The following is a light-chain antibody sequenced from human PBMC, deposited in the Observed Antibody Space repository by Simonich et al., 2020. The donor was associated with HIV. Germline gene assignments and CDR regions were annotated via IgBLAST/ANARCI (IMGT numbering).Light chain of an antibody. Sequence: QPVLTQPPSASASLGASVTLTCTLSSGYSNYKVDWYQQGPGKGPRFVMRVGTGGIEGTKGDGIPDRFSVLGSGLNRYLTIKNIQEEDESDYHCGADHGSGSNFLVVFGGGTKLTVL. V-gene: IGLV9-49*01. CDR1: SGYSNYK. CDR3: GADHGSGSNFLVV. J-gene: IGLJ2*01. CDR2: VGTGGIEG.